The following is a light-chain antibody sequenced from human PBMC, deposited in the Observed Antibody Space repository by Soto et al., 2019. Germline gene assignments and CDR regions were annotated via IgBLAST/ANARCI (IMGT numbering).Light chain of an antibody. CDR1: QSVSSY. V-gene: IGKV3-20*01. CDR3: QQYGSSLIT. Sequence: EIVLTQSPATLSLSPGERATLSCRASQSVSSYLAWYQQKPGQAPRLLIYDTSNRATGIPARFRGSGSGTDFTLTISRLEPEDFAVYYCQQYGSSLITFGQGTRLEIK. CDR2: DTS. J-gene: IGKJ5*01.